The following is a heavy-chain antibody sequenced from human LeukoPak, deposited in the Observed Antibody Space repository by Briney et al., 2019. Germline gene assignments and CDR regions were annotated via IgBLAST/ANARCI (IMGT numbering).Heavy chain of an antibody. Sequence: SETLSLTCTVSGGSISTSYWNWIRQAAGKGLEWIGRIYISGGPKYNPSLQSRATMSLDTSKNQFSLNLNSVTAADTAVYYCARARRDSGYYKVDYWGQGTLVTVSS. D-gene: IGHD3-3*01. CDR2: IYISGGP. V-gene: IGHV4-4*07. CDR3: ARARRDSGYYKVDY. J-gene: IGHJ4*02. CDR1: GGSISTSY.